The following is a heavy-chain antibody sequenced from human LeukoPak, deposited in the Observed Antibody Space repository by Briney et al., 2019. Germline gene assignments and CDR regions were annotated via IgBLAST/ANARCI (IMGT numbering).Heavy chain of an antibody. J-gene: IGHJ3*02. CDR3: ARGGYYGSGRAAFDI. CDR2: IKQDGSEK. D-gene: IGHD3-10*01. CDR1: GFTFSSYW. Sequence: PGGSLRLSCAASGFTFSSYWMSWVRQAPGKGLEWVANIKQDGSEKYYVDSVKGRFTISRDNAKNSLYLQMNSLRAEDTAVYYCARGGYYGSGRAAFDIWGQGTMVTVSS. V-gene: IGHV3-7*03.